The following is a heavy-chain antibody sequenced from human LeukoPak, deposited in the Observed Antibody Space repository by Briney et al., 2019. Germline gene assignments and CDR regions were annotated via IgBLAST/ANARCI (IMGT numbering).Heavy chain of an antibody. CDR3: ARDGLTGSYHSFDS. J-gene: IGHJ4*02. CDR2: LYSGGAS. Sequence: GGPLRLFCAASVFSVSVYYKAWVREAPGKGLEWFSILYSGGASFYADSVRGRFTISRDNSKNTLYLQMNSLRAEDTAKYYCARDGLTGSYHSFDSWGQGTLVTVSS. D-gene: IGHD5-18*01. CDR1: VFSVSVYY. V-gene: IGHV3-53*01.